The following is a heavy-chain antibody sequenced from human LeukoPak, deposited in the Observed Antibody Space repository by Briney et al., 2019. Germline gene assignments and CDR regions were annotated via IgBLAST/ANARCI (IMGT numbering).Heavy chain of an antibody. D-gene: IGHD4-17*01. V-gene: IGHV4-30-2*01. CDR1: GGSISSGGYS. CDR2: IYHSGST. CDR3: ARGESYGDYFH. Sequence: PSETLSLTCAVSGGSISSGGYSWSWIRQPPGKGLEWIGYIYHSGSTYYNPSLKSRVTISVDTSKNQFSLKLSSVTAADTAVYYCARGESYGDYFHWGQGTLVTVSS. J-gene: IGHJ4*02.